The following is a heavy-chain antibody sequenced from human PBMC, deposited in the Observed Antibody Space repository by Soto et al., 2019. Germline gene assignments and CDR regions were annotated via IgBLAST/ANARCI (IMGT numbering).Heavy chain of an antibody. CDR2: TFSGGST. CDR1: GFTVTTNY. CDR3: AKKSPSSIQGWAFAMDV. D-gene: IGHD1-26*01. J-gene: IGHJ6*02. Sequence: GGSLRLSCLASGFTVTTNYMIWVRQPPGKGLGWVSTTFSGGSTNYADSVRGRFSISRDNSKNTVYLQMNNLRVEDTAVYYCAKKSPSSIQGWAFAMDVWGQGTTVTVSS. V-gene: IGHV3-53*01.